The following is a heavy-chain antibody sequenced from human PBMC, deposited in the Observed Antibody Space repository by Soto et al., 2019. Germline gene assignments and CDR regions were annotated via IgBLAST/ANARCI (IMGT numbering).Heavy chain of an antibody. D-gene: IGHD3-10*01. J-gene: IGHJ5*02. V-gene: IGHV3-21*01. Sequence: EVQLVESGGGLVKPGGSLRLSCAASGFTFSSYSMNWVRQAQGKGLEWVSSISRSRSYIYYADSVKGRCTISRDNAKNQMYLQTNSLSAEDKAVYYCARDTYYYGSGSYSPWGQGTLVTVSS. CDR1: GFTFSSYS. CDR2: ISRSRSYI. CDR3: ARDTYYYGSGSYSP.